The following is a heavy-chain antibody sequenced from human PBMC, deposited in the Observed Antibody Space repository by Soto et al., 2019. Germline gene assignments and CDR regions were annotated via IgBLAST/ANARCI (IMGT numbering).Heavy chain of an antibody. CDR2: IYHSGST. CDR1: GGSISSGGYS. V-gene: IGHV4-30-2*01. CDR3: ARESRWFGARLFDN. Sequence: SETLSLTCAVSGGSISSGGYSWSWIRQPPGKGLEWIGYIYHSGSTYYNPSLKSRVTISVDRSKNQFSLKLSSVTAADTAVYYCARESRWFGARLFDNWGQGTLVTVSS. D-gene: IGHD3-10*01. J-gene: IGHJ4*02.